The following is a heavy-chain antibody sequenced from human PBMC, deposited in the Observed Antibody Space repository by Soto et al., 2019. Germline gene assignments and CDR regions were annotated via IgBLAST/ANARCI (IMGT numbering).Heavy chain of an antibody. Sequence: EVQLLESGGGLVQPGGTLRLSCAASGFTFSSYAMSWVRQAPGKGLDCVSAISGSGGSTYYADSVKGRFTISRDNSKNILYLQMYSLRAEDTAVYYCANLFYDFIWGSYRSPMDVWGKGTTVAVSS. V-gene: IGHV3-23*01. CDR1: GFTFSSYA. CDR3: ANLFYDFIWGSYRSPMDV. CDR2: ISGSGGST. J-gene: IGHJ6*03. D-gene: IGHD3-16*02.